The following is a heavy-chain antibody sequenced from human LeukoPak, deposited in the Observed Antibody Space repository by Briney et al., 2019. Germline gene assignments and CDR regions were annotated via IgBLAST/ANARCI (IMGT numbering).Heavy chain of an antibody. V-gene: IGHV1-2*02. D-gene: IGHD3-22*01. CDR1: GYTFTGYY. Sequence: ASVKVSCKASGYTFTGYYMHWVRQAPGQGLEWMGWINPNSGGTNYAQKFQGRVTMTRDTSISTAYMELSRLRSDDTAVYYCARDLSDSSGYYYGWFDPWGQGTLVTVS. J-gene: IGHJ5*02. CDR3: ARDLSDSSGYYYGWFDP. CDR2: INPNSGGT.